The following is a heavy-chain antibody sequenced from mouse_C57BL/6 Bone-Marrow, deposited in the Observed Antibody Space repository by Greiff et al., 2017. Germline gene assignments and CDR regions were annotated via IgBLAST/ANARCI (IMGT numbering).Heavy chain of an antibody. Sequence: LVESGAELARPGASVKLSCKASGYTFTSYGISWVKQRTGQGLEWIGEIYPRSGNTYYNEKFKGKATLTADKSSSTAYMELRSLTSEDSAVYFCARRLRPPYYYAIDYWGQGTSVTVSS. V-gene: IGHV1-81*01. CDR1: GYTFTSYG. D-gene: IGHD3-2*02. CDR3: ARRLRPPYYYAIDY. J-gene: IGHJ4*01. CDR2: IYPRSGNT.